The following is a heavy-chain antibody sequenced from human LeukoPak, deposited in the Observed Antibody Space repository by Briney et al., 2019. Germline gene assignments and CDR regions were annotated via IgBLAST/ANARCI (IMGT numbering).Heavy chain of an antibody. CDR1: GFTLNNYW. V-gene: IGHV3-7*01. CDR2: IRQDGGDK. D-gene: IGHD1-26*01. J-gene: IGHJ4*02. Sequence: GGSLRLSCEAFGFTLNNYWMAWVRQGPGKGLEWVANIRQDGGDKGHADSVKGRFTISRDNAKNSPYLQMNSLGAEDSGLYYCARDVHGTLDYWGQGILVTVSS. CDR3: ARDVHGTLDY.